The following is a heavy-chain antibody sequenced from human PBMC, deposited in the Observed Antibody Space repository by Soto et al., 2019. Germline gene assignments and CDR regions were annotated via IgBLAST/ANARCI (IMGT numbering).Heavy chain of an antibody. CDR2: ISYDGSNK. CDR1: GFTFSSYA. J-gene: IGHJ5*02. Sequence: TGGSLRLSCAASGFTFSSYAMHWVRQAPGKGLEWVAVISYDGSNKYYADSVKGRFAISRDNSKNTPYLQMNSLRAEDTAVYYCARDSSGFSNWFDPWGQGXLVTVYS. CDR3: ARDSSGFSNWFDP. V-gene: IGHV3-30*09. D-gene: IGHD6-19*01.